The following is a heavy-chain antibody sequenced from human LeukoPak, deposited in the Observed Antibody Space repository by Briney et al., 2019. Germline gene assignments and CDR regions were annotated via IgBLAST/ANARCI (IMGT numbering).Heavy chain of an antibody. CDR3: ARALHGGSYFLDY. CDR2: ISHSGST. CDR1: GGSFSGYF. Sequence: PSETLSLTCAVYGGSFSGYFWSYIRQPSGKGLGWLGEISHSGSTNYSPSLKSRVTISVDTSKNQFSLKLSSVTAADTAVYYCARALHGGSYFLDYWGQGTLVTVSS. V-gene: IGHV4-34*01. J-gene: IGHJ4*02. D-gene: IGHD1-26*01.